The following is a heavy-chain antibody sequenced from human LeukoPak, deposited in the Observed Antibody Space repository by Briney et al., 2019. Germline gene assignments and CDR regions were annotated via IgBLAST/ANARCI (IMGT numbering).Heavy chain of an antibody. CDR1: GGSISSSSHY. V-gene: IGHV4-61*05. CDR2: IYYSGST. Sequence: PSETLSLTCTVSGGSISSSSHYWGWIRQSPGKGLEWIGYIYYSGSTNYKPSLKSRVTISVETSKNQFSLKLRSVTAADTAVYYCARVTGYMIEDYFDYWGQGTLVTVSS. CDR3: ARVTGYMIEDYFDY. J-gene: IGHJ4*02. D-gene: IGHD3-22*01.